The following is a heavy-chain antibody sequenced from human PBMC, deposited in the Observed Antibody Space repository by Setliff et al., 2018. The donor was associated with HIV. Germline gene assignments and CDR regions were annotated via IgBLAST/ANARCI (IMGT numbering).Heavy chain of an antibody. D-gene: IGHD3-10*01. J-gene: IGHJ4*02. Sequence: GGSLRLSCAASGFTFSSYTMNWVRQAPGKGREWVSSISSSGYYIYYADSVKGRFTISRDNAKNSLILQMNSLRAEDTAVYYCASIELGSMVPVDYWGQGTLVTVSS. CDR2: ISSSGYYI. CDR1: GFTFSSYT. V-gene: IGHV3-21*01. CDR3: ASIELGSMVPVDY.